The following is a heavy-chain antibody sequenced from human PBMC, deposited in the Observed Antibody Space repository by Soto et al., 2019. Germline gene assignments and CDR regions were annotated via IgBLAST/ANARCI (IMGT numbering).Heavy chain of an antibody. V-gene: IGHV3-7*01. Sequence: EVPLVESGGGLVQPGGSLRLSCAASGFTFSTYWMNWVRQAPGKGLEWVANIKQDGSVKYYVDSVKGRFTISRDNAKNSLYLQMNSLRAEDTAVYYCVRSIATDKSHWGQGTLVTVS. CDR1: GFTFSTYW. CDR2: IKQDGSVK. D-gene: IGHD6-13*01. CDR3: VRSIATDKSH. J-gene: IGHJ4*02.